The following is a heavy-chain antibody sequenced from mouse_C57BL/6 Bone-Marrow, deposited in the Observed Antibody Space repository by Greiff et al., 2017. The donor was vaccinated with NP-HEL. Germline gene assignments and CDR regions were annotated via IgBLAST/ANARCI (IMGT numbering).Heavy chain of an antibody. D-gene: IGHD1-1*01. J-gene: IGHJ2*01. CDR1: GYTFTSYW. CDR2: IDPSDSYT. V-gene: IGHV1-59*01. CDR3: AREELLRYY. Sequence: QVQLQQPGAELVRPGTSVKLSCKASGYTFTSYWMHWVKQRPGQGLEWIGVIDPSDSYTNYNQKFKGKATLTVDTSSSTAYMQLSSLTSEDSAVYYCAREELLRYYWGQGTTLTVSS.